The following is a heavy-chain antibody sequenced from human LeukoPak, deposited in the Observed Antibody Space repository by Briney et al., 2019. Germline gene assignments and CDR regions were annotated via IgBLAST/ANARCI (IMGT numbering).Heavy chain of an antibody. V-gene: IGHV4-59*01. CDR2: IYYSGST. CDR1: GGSISSYY. Sequence: SETLSLTCTVSGGSISSYYWSWIRQPPGKGLEGIGYIYYSGSTNYNPSLKGRVTISVDTSKNQFSLKLSSVTAADTAVYYCARDHLPDCSSTSCSTNWFDPWGQGTLVTVSS. J-gene: IGHJ5*02. CDR3: ARDHLPDCSSTSCSTNWFDP. D-gene: IGHD2-2*01.